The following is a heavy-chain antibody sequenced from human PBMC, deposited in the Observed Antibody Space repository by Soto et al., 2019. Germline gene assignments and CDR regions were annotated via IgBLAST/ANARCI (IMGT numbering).Heavy chain of an antibody. Sequence: QVQLVESGGGVVQPGRSLRLSCAASGFTFSSYGMHWVRQATGKGLEWVAVISYDGSNKYYADSVKGRFTISRDNSKNTLYLQMNSLRAEVTAVYYCTQDTCIFDHPAVAGTSLHYWGQGTLVTVSS. CDR3: TQDTCIFDHPAVAGTSLHY. V-gene: IGHV3-30*18. CDR2: ISYDGSNK. J-gene: IGHJ4*02. D-gene: IGHD6-19*01. CDR1: GFTFSSYG.